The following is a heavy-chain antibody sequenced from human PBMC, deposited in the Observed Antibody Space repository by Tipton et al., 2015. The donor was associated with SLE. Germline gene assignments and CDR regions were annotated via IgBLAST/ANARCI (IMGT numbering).Heavy chain of an antibody. CDR3: ARANPIAVAGGKFDP. CDR1: GGSISSSSYY. CDR2: IYYSGST. J-gene: IGHJ5*02. D-gene: IGHD6-19*01. V-gene: IGHV4-31*03. Sequence: TLSLTCTVSGGSISSSSYYWGWIRQHPGKGLEWIGYIYYSGSTYYNPSLKSRVTISVDTSKNQFSLKLSSVTAADTAVYYCARANPIAVAGGKFDPWGQGTLVTVSS.